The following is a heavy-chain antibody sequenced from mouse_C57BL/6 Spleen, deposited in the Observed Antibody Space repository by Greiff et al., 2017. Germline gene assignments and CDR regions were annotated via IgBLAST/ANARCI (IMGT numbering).Heavy chain of an antibody. CDR2: IYPGNSDT. CDR3: TSPIYDDYGTYFDY. V-gene: IGHV1-5*01. J-gene: IGHJ2*01. Sequence: EVQLQQSGTVLARPGASVKMSCKTSGYTFTSYWMHWVKQRPGQGLEWIGAIYPGNSDTSYNQKFKGKAKLTAVTSASTAYMELSSLTNEDSAVYYCTSPIYDDYGTYFDYWGQGTTLTVSS. D-gene: IGHD2-4*01. CDR1: GYTFTSYW.